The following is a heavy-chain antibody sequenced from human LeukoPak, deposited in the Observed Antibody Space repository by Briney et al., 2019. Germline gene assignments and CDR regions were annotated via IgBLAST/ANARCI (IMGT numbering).Heavy chain of an antibody. Sequence: SETLSLTCTVSGGSISSYYWNWVRQPPGKGLEWIGYIYYSGRTNYNPSLKSRVTISVDTSKNQFSLKLSSVTAADTAVYYCAREDYCSSTSCYRVFDVRTVDYYYYMDVWGKGTTVTVSS. J-gene: IGHJ6*03. CDR1: GGSISSYY. CDR2: IYYSGRT. D-gene: IGHD2-2*01. CDR3: AREDYCSSTSCYRVFDVRTVDYYYYMDV. V-gene: IGHV4-59*01.